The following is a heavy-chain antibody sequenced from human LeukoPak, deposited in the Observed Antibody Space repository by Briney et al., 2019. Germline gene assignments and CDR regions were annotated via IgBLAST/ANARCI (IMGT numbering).Heavy chain of an antibody. D-gene: IGHD3-16*01. Sequence: GASVKVSCKASGYTFTSYGISWVRQAPGQGLEWMGWISAYNGNTNYAQKLQGRVTMTEDTSTDTAYMELSSLRSEDTAVYYCATYPGAAFDIWGQGTMVTASS. CDR3: ATYPGAAFDI. J-gene: IGHJ3*02. CDR2: ISAYNGNT. V-gene: IGHV1-18*01. CDR1: GYTFTSYG.